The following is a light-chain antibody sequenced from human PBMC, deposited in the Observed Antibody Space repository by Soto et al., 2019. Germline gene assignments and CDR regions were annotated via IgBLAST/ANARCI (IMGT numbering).Light chain of an antibody. J-gene: IGLJ1*01. CDR3: AAWDESLNGWRV. V-gene: IGLV1-44*01. CDR1: TSNIGTNI. Sequence: QSVLSQPPSASGTPGQRVTISGYGTTSNIGTNIVSWYQQLPGTAPKVLIYANSQRPSGVPDRFSGSKSGTSASLAISGLQSEDEADYFCAAWDESLNGWRVFGTGTKVTVL. CDR2: ANS.